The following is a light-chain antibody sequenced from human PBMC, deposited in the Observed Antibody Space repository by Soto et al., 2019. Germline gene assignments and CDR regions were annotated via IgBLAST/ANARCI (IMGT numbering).Light chain of an antibody. CDR3: QQYNSSPWT. V-gene: IGKV1-5*03. CDR2: KAS. CDR1: QSISSW. Sequence: DIQMTQSPSTLSASVGDRVTITCRASQSISSWLAWDQQKPGKAPKLLIYKASSLESGVPSRFSGSGSGTEFTLTISSLQPDDFATYYGQQYNSSPWTFGQGTKVEIK. J-gene: IGKJ1*01.